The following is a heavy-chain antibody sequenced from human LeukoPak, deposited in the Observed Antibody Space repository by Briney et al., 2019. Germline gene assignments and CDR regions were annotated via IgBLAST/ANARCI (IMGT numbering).Heavy chain of an antibody. V-gene: IGHV3-48*03. CDR1: GFTFSSYE. CDR3: ARVEGFIDY. D-gene: IGHD3-16*02. Sequence: GGSLRLSCAASGFTFSSYEMNWVRQAPGKGLELVSYISSSGSTKYYADSVKGRFTISRDNAKNSLYLQMISLRAEDTALYYCARVEGFIDYWGQGTLVTVSS. CDR2: ISSSGSTK. J-gene: IGHJ4*02.